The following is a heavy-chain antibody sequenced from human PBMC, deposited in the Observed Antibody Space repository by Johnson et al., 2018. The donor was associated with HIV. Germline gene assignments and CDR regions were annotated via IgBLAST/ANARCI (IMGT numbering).Heavy chain of an antibody. J-gene: IGHJ3*02. CDR3: ARPHIVVVTAGYAFDI. CDR2: ISWNSGSI. Sequence: VQLVESGGGVVQPGRSLRLSCAASGFTFTSYAMHWVRQAPGKGLEWVSGISWNSGSIGYADSVKGRFTISRDNAKNSLYLQMNSLRAEDTAVYYCARPHIVVVTAGYAFDIWGQGTMVIVSS. D-gene: IGHD2-21*02. V-gene: IGHV3-9*01. CDR1: GFTFTSYA.